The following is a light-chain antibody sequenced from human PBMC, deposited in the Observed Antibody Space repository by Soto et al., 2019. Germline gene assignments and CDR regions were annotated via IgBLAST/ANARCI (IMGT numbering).Light chain of an antibody. J-gene: IGLJ2*01. Sequence: SYELTQPPSVSGAPGQTARIICAENDIGSKSVHWYQQRPGQAPVLVVYDDNDRPSGIPERFSGSNSENTATLTINRVGAGDEADYYCQVWDSSSNHWIFGGGTKLTVL. CDR1: DIGSKS. CDR3: QVWDSSSNHWI. CDR2: DDN. V-gene: IGLV3-21*02.